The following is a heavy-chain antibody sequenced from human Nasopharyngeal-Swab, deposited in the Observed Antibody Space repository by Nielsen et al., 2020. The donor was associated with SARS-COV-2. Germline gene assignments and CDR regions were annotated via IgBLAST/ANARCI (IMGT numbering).Heavy chain of an antibody. J-gene: IGHJ6*02. D-gene: IGHD3-10*01. Sequence: GESLKISCAASGFTFSSYAMHWVRQAPGKGLEWVAVISYDGSNKYYADSVKGRFTISRDNSKNTLYLQMNSLRAEDTAVYYCARDSAVWFGELLPDYYYYYGMDVWGQGTTVTVSS. CDR1: GFTFSSYA. CDR2: ISYDGSNK. V-gene: IGHV3-30*04. CDR3: ARDSAVWFGELLPDYYYYYGMDV.